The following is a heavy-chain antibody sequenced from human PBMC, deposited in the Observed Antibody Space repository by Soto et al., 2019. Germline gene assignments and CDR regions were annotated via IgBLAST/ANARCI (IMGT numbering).Heavy chain of an antibody. CDR3: ARRNFGWSFDF. Sequence: GESLKISCEAYGYSFSTYWIGWVRQMPGRGLEWMGIIYPGDSDTRYSPSFQGQVTISADNSISTAYLQWSSLRASDTAMYYCARRNFGWSFDFWGPGTQVTVSS. J-gene: IGHJ4*02. CDR1: GYSFSTYW. CDR2: IYPGDSDT. D-gene: IGHD3-9*01. V-gene: IGHV5-51*01.